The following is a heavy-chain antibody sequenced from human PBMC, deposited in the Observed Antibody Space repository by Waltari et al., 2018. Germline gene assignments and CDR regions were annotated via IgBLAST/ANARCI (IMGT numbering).Heavy chain of an antibody. CDR1: GYTFTSYA. D-gene: IGHD6-19*01. J-gene: IGHJ4*02. Sequence: QVQLVQSGAEVKKPGASVKVSCKASGYTFTSYAMHWVRQAPGQRLEWMGWINAGNGNTKYSQKFQGRVTITRDTSASTAYMELSSLRSEDTAVYYCARDSSGWPGMVYYFDYWGQGTLVTVSS. V-gene: IGHV1-3*01. CDR2: INAGNGNT. CDR3: ARDSSGWPGMVYYFDY.